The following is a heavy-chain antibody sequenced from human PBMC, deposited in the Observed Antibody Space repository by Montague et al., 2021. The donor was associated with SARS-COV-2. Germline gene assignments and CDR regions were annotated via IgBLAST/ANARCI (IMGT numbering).Heavy chain of an antibody. CDR3: ARVSSSWSQDYYYYMDV. Sequence: PALVKPTQTLTLTCTFSGFSLSTSGMCVSWIRQPPGKALEWLARIDWDDDKYYSTSLKTRLTISKDTSKNQVVLTMTNMDPVDTATYYCARVSSSWSQDYYYYMDVWGKGPTVTGSS. V-gene: IGHV2-70*11. CDR2: IDWDDDK. D-gene: IGHD6-13*01. J-gene: IGHJ6*03. CDR1: GFSLSTSGMC.